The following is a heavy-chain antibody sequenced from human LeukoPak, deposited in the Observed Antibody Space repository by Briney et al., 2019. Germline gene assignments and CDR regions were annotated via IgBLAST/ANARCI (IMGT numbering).Heavy chain of an antibody. CDR2: INPSGGST. J-gene: IGHJ4*02. Sequence: ASVKVSCKASGYTFSGYYMHWVRQAPGQGLEWMGIINPSGGSTSYAQKFQGRVTMTRDTSTSTVYMELSSLRSEDTAVYYCARSNYVGPPFDYWGQGTLVTVSS. CDR3: ARSNYVGPPFDY. V-gene: IGHV1-46*01. D-gene: IGHD1-7*01. CDR1: GYTFSGYY.